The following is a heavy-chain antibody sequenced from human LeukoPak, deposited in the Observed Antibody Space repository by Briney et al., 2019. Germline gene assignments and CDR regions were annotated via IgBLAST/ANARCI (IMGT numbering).Heavy chain of an antibody. V-gene: IGHV3-33*01. CDR3: ARVYGDSSGSPTYYYYGMDV. D-gene: IGHD3-22*01. CDR1: GFTFSSYG. J-gene: IGHJ6*02. CDR2: IWYDGSNK. Sequence: PGRSLRLSCAASGFTFSSYGMHRVRQAPGKGLEWVAVIWYDGSNKYYADSVKGRFTISRDNSKNTLYLQMNSLRAEDTAVYYCARVYGDSSGSPTYYYYGMDVWGQGTTVTVSS.